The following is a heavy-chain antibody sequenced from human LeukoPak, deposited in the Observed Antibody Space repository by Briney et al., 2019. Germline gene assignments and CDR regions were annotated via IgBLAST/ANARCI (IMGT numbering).Heavy chain of an antibody. CDR3: VKGTRILSPSIGEYFDY. CDR1: GSTVSSNY. V-gene: IGHV3-53*05. CDR2: IYSGGST. J-gene: IGHJ4*02. D-gene: IGHD3-10*01. Sequence: PGGSLRLSCAASGSTVSSNYMSWVRQAPGKGLEWVSVIYSGGSTYYADSVKGRFTISRDNSKNTLYLQMSSLRAEDTAVYYCVKGTRILSPSIGEYFDYWGQGTLVTVSS.